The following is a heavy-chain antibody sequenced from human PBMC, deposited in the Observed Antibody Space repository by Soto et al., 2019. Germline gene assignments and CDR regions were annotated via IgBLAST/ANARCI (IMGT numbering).Heavy chain of an antibody. CDR1: GGTFSSYA. CDR2: IIPIFGTA. J-gene: IGHJ5*02. CDR3: AREYCSSTSCYGYNWFDP. D-gene: IGHD2-2*01. Sequence: SVKVSCKASGGTFSSYAISWVRQAPGQGLEWMGGIIPIFGTANYAQKFQGRVTITADESTSTAYMELSSLRSEDTAAYYCAREYCSSTSCYGYNWFDPWGQGTLVTVSS. V-gene: IGHV1-69*13.